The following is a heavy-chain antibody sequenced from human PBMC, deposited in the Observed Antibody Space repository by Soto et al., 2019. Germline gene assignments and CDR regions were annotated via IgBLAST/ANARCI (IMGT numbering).Heavy chain of an antibody. CDR2: IYYSGST. J-gene: IGHJ6*02. V-gene: IGHV4-31*03. D-gene: IGHD3-3*01. CDR1: GGSISSGGYY. CDR3: ARGIPGNAYDFWSGDYYGMDV. Sequence: SETLSLTCTVSGGSISSGGYYWSWIRQHPGKGLEWIGYIYYSGSTYYNPSLKSRVTISVDTSKNQFSLKLSSVTAADTAVYYCARGIPGNAYDFWSGDYYGMDVWGQGTTVTVSS.